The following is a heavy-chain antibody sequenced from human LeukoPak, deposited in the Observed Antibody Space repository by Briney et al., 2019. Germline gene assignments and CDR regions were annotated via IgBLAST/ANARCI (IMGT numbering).Heavy chain of an antibody. D-gene: IGHD4-23*01. CDR2: INPGGGTT. Sequence: ASVKVSCKASGYTFTSCHIHWVRQAPGQGLEWMGIINPGGGTTSYAQKFQDRVTMTRDTSTSTVYMELSSLRFEDTAVYYRAKDLRWDHPGLDPWGQGTLVIVSS. CDR3: AKDLRWDHPGLDP. J-gene: IGHJ5*02. V-gene: IGHV1-46*01. CDR1: GYTFTSCH.